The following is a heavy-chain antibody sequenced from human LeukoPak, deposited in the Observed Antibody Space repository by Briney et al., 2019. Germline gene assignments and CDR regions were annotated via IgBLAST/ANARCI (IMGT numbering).Heavy chain of an antibody. CDR2: ISTYNGNT. CDR1: GYTFTVYG. J-gene: IGHJ4*02. CDR3: ARTLYGDYGDY. V-gene: IGHV1-18*01. Sequence: ASVTVSCKASGYTFTVYGISWVRQAPGQGLQWMGWISTYNGNTNYAQKLQGRVTMASDTSTSTAYMELRSLRPDDTAVYYCARTLYGDYGDYWGQGTLVTVSS. D-gene: IGHD4-17*01.